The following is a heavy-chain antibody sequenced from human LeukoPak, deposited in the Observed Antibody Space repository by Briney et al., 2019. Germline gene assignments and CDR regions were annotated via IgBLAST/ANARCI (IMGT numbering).Heavy chain of an antibody. CDR3: AKDRSSGWSPYCFDY. CDR2: VSFAGSHK. Sequence: PGRSLRLSCAASGFTFGSCAMHWVRQAPGKGLEWVADVSFAGSHKHYADSVKGRFTVSRDNSQNTLYLQMNSLRAEDTAVYYCAKDRSSGWSPYCFDYWGQGTLVTVSS. D-gene: IGHD6-19*01. CDR1: GFTFGSCA. V-gene: IGHV3-33*05. J-gene: IGHJ4*02.